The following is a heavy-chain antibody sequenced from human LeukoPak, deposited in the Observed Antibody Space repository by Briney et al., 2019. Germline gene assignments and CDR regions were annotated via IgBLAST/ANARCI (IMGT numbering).Heavy chain of an antibody. Sequence: SETLSLTCAVYGGSFSCYYWSWIRQPPGKGLEWIGEINHSGSTNYNPSLKSRVTISVDTSKNQFSLKLSSVTAADTAVYYCARGPQQQLVLWFDPWGQGTLVTVSS. J-gene: IGHJ5*02. CDR2: INHSGST. V-gene: IGHV4-34*01. CDR3: ARGPQQQLVLWFDP. CDR1: GGSFSCYY. D-gene: IGHD6-13*01.